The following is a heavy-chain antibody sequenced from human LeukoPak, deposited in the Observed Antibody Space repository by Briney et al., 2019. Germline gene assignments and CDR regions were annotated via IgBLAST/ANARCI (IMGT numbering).Heavy chain of an antibody. CDR3: ARYCTSTTCILRGFDY. Sequence: SETLSLTCSVSGYSLTSGHYWGWIRQPPGKGLEWIANIYHTGSAHYNPSLKSRVTISVDTSTNQFSLKLSSVTAADTAVYYCARYCTSTTCILRGFDYWGQGTLVTVSS. CDR1: GYSLTSGHY. D-gene: IGHD2-2*01. J-gene: IGHJ4*02. V-gene: IGHV4-38-2*01. CDR2: IYHTGSA.